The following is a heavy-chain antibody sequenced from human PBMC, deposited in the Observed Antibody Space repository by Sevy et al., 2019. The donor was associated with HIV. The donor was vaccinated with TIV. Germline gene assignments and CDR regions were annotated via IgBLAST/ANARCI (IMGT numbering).Heavy chain of an antibody. D-gene: IGHD3-22*01. CDR3: ASNTYNYDSNTYYPVY. CDR2: IKQDGNEK. V-gene: IGHV3-7*01. CDR1: GFNLSPYW. Sequence: GGCLRLSCVASGFNLSPYWMTWVRQAPGKGLEWVANIKQDGNEKYYVDSVKDRFTVSRDNAKNALYLQIYSLRVEDTAVYFCASNTYNYDSNTYYPVYWGQGTRVTVSS. J-gene: IGHJ4*02.